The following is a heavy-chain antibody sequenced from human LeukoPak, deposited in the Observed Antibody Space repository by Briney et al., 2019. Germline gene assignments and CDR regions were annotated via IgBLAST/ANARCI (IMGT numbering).Heavy chain of an antibody. V-gene: IGHV3-21*01. CDR3: ARDPDSYGPFDY. D-gene: IGHD5-18*01. CDR2: ISSSSSYI. J-gene: IGHJ4*02. CDR1: GFTFSSYS. Sequence: GGSLRLSCAASGFTFSSYSMNWVRQAPGKGLEWVSSISSSSSYIYYADSVKGRFTTSRDNAKNSLYLQMNSLRAEDTAVYYCARDPDSYGPFDYWGQGTLVTVSS.